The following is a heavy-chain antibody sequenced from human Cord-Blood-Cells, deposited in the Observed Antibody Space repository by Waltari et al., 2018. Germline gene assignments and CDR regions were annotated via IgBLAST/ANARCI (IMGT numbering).Heavy chain of an antibody. D-gene: IGHD6-19*01. Sequence: EVQLVESGGGLVQPGGSLRLSCAASGFTVSSNYMSWVRQAPGKGLAGVSVIYSGGSTYYADAVKGRFTISRHNSKNTLYLQMNSLRAEDTAVYYCARVAVAGQPGAFDIWGQGTMVTVSS. V-gene: IGHV3-53*04. CDR1: GFTVSSNY. CDR3: ARVAVAGQPGAFDI. J-gene: IGHJ3*02. CDR2: IYSGGST.